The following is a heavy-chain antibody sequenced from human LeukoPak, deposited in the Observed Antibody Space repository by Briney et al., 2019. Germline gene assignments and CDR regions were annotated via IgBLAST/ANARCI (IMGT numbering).Heavy chain of an antibody. CDR1: GFTFSSYD. J-gene: IGHJ3*02. Sequence: PGGSLRLSCAASGFTFSSYDMHWVRHATGKSLEWVSAIGTAGDTYYPGSVKGRFTISRENAKNSLYLQMNSLRAGDTAVYYCARSVDRSGRSAFDIWGQGTMVTVSS. CDR3: ARSVDRSGRSAFDI. V-gene: IGHV3-13*01. D-gene: IGHD2-15*01. CDR2: IGTAGDT.